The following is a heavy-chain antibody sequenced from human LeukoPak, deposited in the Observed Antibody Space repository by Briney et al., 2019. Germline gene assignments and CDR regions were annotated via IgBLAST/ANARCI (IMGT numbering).Heavy chain of an antibody. CDR1: GFTVSNYA. Sequence: PGGSLRLSCAASGFTVSNYAMSWVRQAPGKGLEWVSSISGRDDATFYADSVKGRFTLSRDTSKNTLFLHMNNLRADDTAVYYCAREMSRHADFDYWGQGTLVTVSS. CDR2: ISGRDDAT. V-gene: IGHV3-23*01. J-gene: IGHJ4*02. CDR3: AREMSRHADFDY.